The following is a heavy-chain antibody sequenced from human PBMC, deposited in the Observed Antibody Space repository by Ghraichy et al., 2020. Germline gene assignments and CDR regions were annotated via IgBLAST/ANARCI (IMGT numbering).Heavy chain of an antibody. CDR3: ARDFGGVGSWSEDWYFDL. Sequence: SVKVSCKASGGTFSSYTISWVRQAPGQGLEWMGRIIPILGIANYAQKFQGRVTITADKSTSTAYMELSSLRSEDTAVYYCARDFGGVGSWSEDWYFDLWGRGTLVTVSS. CDR1: GGTFSSYT. V-gene: IGHV1-69*04. CDR2: IIPILGIA. J-gene: IGHJ2*01. D-gene: IGHD6-13*01.